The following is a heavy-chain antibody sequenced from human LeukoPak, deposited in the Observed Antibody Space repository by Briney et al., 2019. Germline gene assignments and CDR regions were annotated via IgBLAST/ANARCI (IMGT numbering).Heavy chain of an antibody. Sequence: ASVKVSCKASGYTFTGYYMHWVRQAPGQGLEWMGWINPNSGGTNYAQKFQGRVTMTRDTSISTAYMELSRLRSDDTAVYYCARGIVGATTPFDPWGQGTLVTVSS. CDR2: INPNSGGT. D-gene: IGHD1-26*01. V-gene: IGHV1-2*02. CDR3: ARGIVGATTPFDP. CDR1: GYTFTGYY. J-gene: IGHJ5*02.